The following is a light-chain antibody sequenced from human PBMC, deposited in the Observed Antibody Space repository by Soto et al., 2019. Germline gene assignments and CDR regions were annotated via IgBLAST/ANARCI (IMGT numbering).Light chain of an antibody. CDR3: QQHAKWPTQP. V-gene: IGKV3-15*01. J-gene: IGKJ1*01. Sequence: EIVMTQSPVTLSVSPGERATLSCRASETFISNLAWYQQKPGQAPRLLIYGASTRATGIPARFSGSASGXXFXXTISNLQSEDFAVYYCQQHAKWPTQPFGQETKV. CDR1: ETFISN. CDR2: GAS.